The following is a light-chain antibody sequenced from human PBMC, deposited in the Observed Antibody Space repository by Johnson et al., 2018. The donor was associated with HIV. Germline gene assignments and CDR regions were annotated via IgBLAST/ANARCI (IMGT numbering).Light chain of an antibody. J-gene: IGLJ1*01. Sequence: QPVLTQPPSVSAAPVQKVTISCSGSSSNIGNNYVSWYQQLPGTAPKLLIYDNNKRPSGIPDRFSGSKSGTSATLGITGLQTGDEADYYCGTWGGVFGTGTKVTVL. CDR3: GTWGGV. V-gene: IGLV1-51*01. CDR2: DNN. CDR1: SSNIGNNY.